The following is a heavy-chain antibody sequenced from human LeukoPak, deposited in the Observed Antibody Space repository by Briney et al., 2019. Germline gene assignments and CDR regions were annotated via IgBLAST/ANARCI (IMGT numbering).Heavy chain of an antibody. V-gene: IGHV3-7*01. D-gene: IGHD2-8*01. CDR1: GFTFSSYW. CDR2: IKQDGSEK. J-gene: IGHJ4*02. CDR3: ARDWKSGYCTNGVCSLIDY. Sequence: PGGSLRLSCAASGFTFSSYWMSWVRQAPGKGLEWVANIKQDGSEKYYVDSVKGRFTISRDNAKNSLYLQMNSLRAEDTAVYYCARDWKSGYCTNGVCSLIDYWGQGTLVTVSS.